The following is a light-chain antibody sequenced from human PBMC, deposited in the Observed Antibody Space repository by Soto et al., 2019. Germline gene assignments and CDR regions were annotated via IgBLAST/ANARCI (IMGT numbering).Light chain of an antibody. Sequence: EIVLTQSPGTLSSSPGERATLSCRASQSVSSTYLAWHQQKPGQAPRLLIYGASSRATGIPDRFSGSGCGTDFTLTISRLEPEDFAVYFCQQYRNTPRTFGQGTRLEI. CDR2: GAS. CDR1: QSVSSTY. CDR3: QQYRNTPRT. V-gene: IGKV3-20*01. J-gene: IGKJ5*01.